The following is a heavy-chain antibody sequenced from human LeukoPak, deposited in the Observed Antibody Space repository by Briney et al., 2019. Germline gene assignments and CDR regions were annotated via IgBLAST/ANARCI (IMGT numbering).Heavy chain of an antibody. CDR3: ARDGGDSSGYYYPTYFDY. CDR2: IWYDGSNK. D-gene: IGHD3-22*01. V-gene: IGHV3-33*01. J-gene: IGHJ4*02. CDR1: GFTFSSYG. Sequence: PGRSLRLSCAASGFTFSSYGMHWVRRAPGKGLEWVAIIWYDGSNKYYADSVKGRFTISRDNSRNTPYLQMNSLRAEDTAVYYCARDGGDSSGYYYPTYFDYWGQGTLVTVSS.